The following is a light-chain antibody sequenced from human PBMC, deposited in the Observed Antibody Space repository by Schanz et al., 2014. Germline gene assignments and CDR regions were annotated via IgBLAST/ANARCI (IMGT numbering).Light chain of an antibody. CDR3: CSYAGTSTFVV. CDR2: DVS. V-gene: IGLV2-11*01. J-gene: IGLJ2*01. CDR1: SSDVGGYNY. Sequence: QSALTQPRSVSGSPGQSVTISCTGTSSDVGGYNYVSWYQLHPGKAPKLMIYDVSKRPSGVPDRFSGSKSGNTASLTISGLQAEDEADYYCCSYAGTSTFVVFGGGTKLTVL.